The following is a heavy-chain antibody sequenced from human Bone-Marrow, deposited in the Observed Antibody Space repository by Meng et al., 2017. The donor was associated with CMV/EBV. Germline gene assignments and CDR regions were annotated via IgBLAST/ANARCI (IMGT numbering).Heavy chain of an antibody. CDR1: GGSVSSGSYY. V-gene: IGHV4-61*01. CDR2: IYYSGST. CDR3: ARVRILVALYGMDV. D-gene: IGHD2-15*01. Sequence: SETLSLTCTVSGGSVSSGSYYWSWIRQPPGKGLEWIGYIYYSGSTNYNPSLKSRVTISVDTSKNQFSLKLSSVTAADTAVYYCARVRILVALYGMDVWGQGTTVTVSS. J-gene: IGHJ6*02.